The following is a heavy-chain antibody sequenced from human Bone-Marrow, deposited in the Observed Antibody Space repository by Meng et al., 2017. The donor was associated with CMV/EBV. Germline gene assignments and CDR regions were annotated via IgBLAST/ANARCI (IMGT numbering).Heavy chain of an antibody. V-gene: IGHV1-69*05. D-gene: IGHD2-2*01. CDR2: IIPIFGTA. J-gene: IGHJ4*02. Sequence: SVKVSCKASGGTFSSYAISWVRQAPGQGLEWMGGIIPIFGTANYAQKFQGRVTITTDESTSTAYMELSSLRSEDTAVYYCARHTRYCSSTSCYRPFDYWGQGTPVTVSS. CDR1: GGTFSSYA. CDR3: ARHTRYCSSTSCYRPFDY.